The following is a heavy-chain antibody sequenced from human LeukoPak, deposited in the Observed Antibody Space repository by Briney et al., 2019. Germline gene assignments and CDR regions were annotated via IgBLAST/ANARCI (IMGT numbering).Heavy chain of an antibody. D-gene: IGHD2-15*01. V-gene: IGHV4-59*01. J-gene: IGHJ6*03. CDR2: VHSSGST. CDR1: GGSISSYY. CDR3: AGLGYCSGGSCYPDYYMDV. Sequence: PSETLSLTCIVSGGSISSYYCSWIRQPPGKGLEWIGYVHSSGSTNYNRSLKSRVTISVDTSKNQFSLKLSSVTAADTAVYYCAGLGYCSGGSCYPDYYMDVWGKGTTVTVSS.